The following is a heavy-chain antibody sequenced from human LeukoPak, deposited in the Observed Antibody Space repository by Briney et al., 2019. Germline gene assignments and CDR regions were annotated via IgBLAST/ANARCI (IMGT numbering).Heavy chain of an antibody. CDR3: ARDPPGAAALDF. Sequence: SETLSLTCAVYGGSFSGHYWTWIRQAPGKGLEWIGESTHTGSTNYNPSLKSRVTISVDTSKNQFSLKLTSVSAADTAVYHCARDPPGAAALDFWGPGTLVTVSS. CDR2: STHTGST. D-gene: IGHD2-2*01. V-gene: IGHV4-34*01. CDR1: GGSFSGHY. J-gene: IGHJ4*02.